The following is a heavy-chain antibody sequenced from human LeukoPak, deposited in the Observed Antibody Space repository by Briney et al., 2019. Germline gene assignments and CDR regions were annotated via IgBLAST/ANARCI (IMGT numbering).Heavy chain of an antibody. CDR1: GFTFYDYG. CDR2: INWNGGST. V-gene: IGHV3-20*04. J-gene: IGHJ4*02. D-gene: IGHD3-22*01. Sequence: GGSLRLSXAASGFTFYDYGMSWVRQAPGKGLEWLSGINWNGGSTCYADSVKGRFTISRDNAKNSLYLQMNSLRAEDTALYYCARYFYYYDSSGYYGRYFDYWGQGTLVTVSS. CDR3: ARYFYYYDSSGYYGRYFDY.